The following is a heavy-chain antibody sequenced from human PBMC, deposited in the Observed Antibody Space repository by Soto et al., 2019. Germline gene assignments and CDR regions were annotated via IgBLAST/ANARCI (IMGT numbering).Heavy chain of an antibody. CDR1: CYTVTSYG. CDR3: VREVPPSLK. CDR2: ISAYNGNT. J-gene: IGHJ4*02. Sequence: QVQLVQSGAEVKKPGASVKVSCKASCYTVTSYGIRWVRPAPGQGLEWMGWISAYNGNTNYAQKLQGRVTMTADTSTRTAYMELRGLRSDDTAVYFSVREVPPSLKWGQGTLVTVSS. V-gene: IGHV1-18*01. D-gene: IGHD2-2*01.